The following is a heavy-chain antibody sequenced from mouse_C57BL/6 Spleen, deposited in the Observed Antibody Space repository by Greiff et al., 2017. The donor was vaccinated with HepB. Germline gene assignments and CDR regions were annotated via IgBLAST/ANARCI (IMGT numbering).Heavy chain of an antibody. CDR1: GYTFTDYN. V-gene: IGHV1-22*01. CDR2: INPNNGGT. CDR3: AREAPDSHDEAMDY. D-gene: IGHD2-12*01. J-gene: IGHJ4*01. Sequence: EVQLQQSGPELVKPGASVKMSCKASGYTFTDYNMHWVKQSHGKSLEWIGYINPNNGGTSYNQKFKGKATLTVNKSSSTAYMELRSLTSEDSAVYYCAREAPDSHDEAMDYWGQGTSVTVSS.